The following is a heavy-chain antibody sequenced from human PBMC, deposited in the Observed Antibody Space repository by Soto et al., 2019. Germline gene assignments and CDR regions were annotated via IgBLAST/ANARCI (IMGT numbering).Heavy chain of an antibody. Sequence: GGSLRLSCAASGFTFSSYAMTWVRQAPGKGLEWVSPIGESGTPTYYADSVKGRFTISRDNSGNTLFLEMYSLRAEDTAVYYCARYIPGVRYYGMDVWGQGTTVTVSS. D-gene: IGHD2-2*01. CDR2: IGESGTPT. CDR3: ARYIPGVRYYGMDV. CDR1: GFTFSSYA. V-gene: IGHV3-23*01. J-gene: IGHJ6*02.